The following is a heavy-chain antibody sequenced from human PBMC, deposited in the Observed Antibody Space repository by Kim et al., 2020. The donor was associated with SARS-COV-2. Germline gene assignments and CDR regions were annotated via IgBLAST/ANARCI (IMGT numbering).Heavy chain of an antibody. V-gene: IGHV5-51*01. CDR3: ARRSGNTFDY. CDR2: GT. D-gene: IGHD3-10*01. Sequence: GTRYTPSFQGQVTISADKSISTAYLQWSSLKASDTAMYYCARRSGNTFDYWGQGTLVTVSS. J-gene: IGHJ4*02.